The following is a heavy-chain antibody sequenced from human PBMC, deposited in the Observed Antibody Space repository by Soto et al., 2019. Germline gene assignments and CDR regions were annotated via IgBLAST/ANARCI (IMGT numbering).Heavy chain of an antibody. CDR3: TRVSGSYIEY. V-gene: IGHV3-74*01. Sequence: GGSLRLSCAASGFSFSSYWVHWVRQVPGKGLVWVSRINTDGSSTKYADSVKGRFTISRDNAKNTLYLQMNSLRDEDTAVYYCTRVSGSYIEYWGQGTPVTVSS. CDR2: INTDGSST. CDR1: GFSFSSYW. J-gene: IGHJ4*02. D-gene: IGHD3-10*01.